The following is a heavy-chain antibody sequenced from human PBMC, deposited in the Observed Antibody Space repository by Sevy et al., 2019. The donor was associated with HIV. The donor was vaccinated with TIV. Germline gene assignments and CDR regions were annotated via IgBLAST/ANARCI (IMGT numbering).Heavy chain of an antibody. CDR1: GGCMSNYR. D-gene: IGHD3-16*02. CDR3: ARGGVSTTTPFDY. CDR2: TYTSGSP. J-gene: IGHJ4*02. Sequence: SETLSLTCTVSGGCMSNYRWSWIRQPAGKGLESIGRTYTSGSPNYNPTLKSRVAMSVDTSKNQFSLKLSSVTAADTAVYYCARGGVSTTTPFDYWGQGSLVTVSS. V-gene: IGHV4-4*07.